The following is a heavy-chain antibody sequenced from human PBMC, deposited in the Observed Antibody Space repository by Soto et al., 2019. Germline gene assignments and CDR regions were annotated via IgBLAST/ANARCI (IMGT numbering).Heavy chain of an antibody. CDR3: VRVVEAATRHTDFDS. CDR2: GYYGGST. J-gene: IGHJ4*02. D-gene: IGHD2-15*01. Sequence: SGTLSLTCDVSGCSIDYNPFFWGCVRQRPGRGLEFLVSGYYGGSTYYNPALKRRVTVCVDTTKNQYSLRVSLVTDEETAKYYCVRVVEAATRHTDFDSWGQGIVVTVSS. CDR1: GCSIDYNPFF. V-gene: IGHV4-39*01.